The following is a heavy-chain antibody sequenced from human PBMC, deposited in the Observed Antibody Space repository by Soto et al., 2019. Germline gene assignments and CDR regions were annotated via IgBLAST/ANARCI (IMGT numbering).Heavy chain of an antibody. CDR2: INPATGAA. Sequence: QLHLVQSGAVVKKPGASVTVSCSASGYPVTAYYMHWVRQAPGRGLAWMGGINPATGAAKYTQTLQGRVILTRDTSTSTVFMELSGLTSEDTAVFYCARGGGVGVAGSAAFDMWGQGTLVTVSS. J-gene: IGHJ3*02. CDR1: GYPVTAYY. CDR3: ARGGGVGVAGSAAFDM. V-gene: IGHV1-2*02. D-gene: IGHD3-3*01.